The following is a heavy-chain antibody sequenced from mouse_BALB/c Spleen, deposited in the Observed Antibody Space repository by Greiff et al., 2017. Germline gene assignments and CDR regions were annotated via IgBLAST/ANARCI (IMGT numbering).Heavy chain of an antibody. V-gene: IGHV5-12-2*01. CDR3: ARQDYRYPLAY. Sequence: DVHLVESGGGLVQPGGSLKLSCAASGFTFSRYTMSWVRQTPEKRLEWVAYISNGGGSTYYPDTVKGRFTISRDNAKNTLYLQMSSLKSEDTAMYYCARQDYRYPLAYWGQGTLVTVSA. CDR1: GFTFSRYT. D-gene: IGHD2-14*01. CDR2: ISNGGGST. J-gene: IGHJ3*01.